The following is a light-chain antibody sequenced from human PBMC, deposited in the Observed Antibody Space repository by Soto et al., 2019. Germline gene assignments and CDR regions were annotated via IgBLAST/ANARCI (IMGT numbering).Light chain of an antibody. CDR1: SSDVGTYNY. V-gene: IGLV2-14*01. CDR2: EVS. J-gene: IGLJ1*01. Sequence: QSVLTQPASVSGSPGQSITISCTGTSSDVGTYNYVSWYQHHPGKAPKLIIYEVSNRPSGVSNRFSGSKSGSKASLTISGLQAEDEADYHCTSYTRDTALVFGTGTKVTVL. CDR3: TSYTRDTALV.